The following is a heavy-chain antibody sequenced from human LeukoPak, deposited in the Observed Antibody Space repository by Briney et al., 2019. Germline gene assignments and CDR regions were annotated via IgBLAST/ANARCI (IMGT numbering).Heavy chain of an antibody. D-gene: IGHD2-15*01. Sequence: SETLSLTCAVYGGSFSGYYWSWIRQPPGKGLEWIGEINHSGSTNYNPSLKSRATISVDTSKNQFSLKLSSVTAADTAVYYCARGGCSGGSRYTLGGWFDPWGQGTLVTVSS. J-gene: IGHJ5*02. CDR2: INHSGST. CDR3: ARGGCSGGSRYTLGGWFDP. V-gene: IGHV4-34*01. CDR1: GGSFSGYY.